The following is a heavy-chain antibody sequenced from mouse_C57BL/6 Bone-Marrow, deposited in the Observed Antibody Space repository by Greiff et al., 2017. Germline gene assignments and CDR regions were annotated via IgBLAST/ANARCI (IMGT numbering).Heavy chain of an antibody. D-gene: IGHD4-1*01. V-gene: IGHV1-62-2*01. J-gene: IGHJ4*01. CDR1: GYTFTEYT. Sequence: VQLQQSGAELVKPGASVKLSCKASGYTFTEYTIHWVKQRAGQGLEWIGWFYLGSGSIKYNEKFKDKATLTADKSSSTAYMELRRLTSEDSAVYFCARHEETGGAMDYWGQGNSVTVSA. CDR3: ARHEETGGAMDY. CDR2: FYLGSGSI.